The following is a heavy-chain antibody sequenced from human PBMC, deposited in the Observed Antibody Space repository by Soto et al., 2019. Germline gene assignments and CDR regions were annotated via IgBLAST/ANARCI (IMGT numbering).Heavy chain of an antibody. V-gene: IGHV3-53*01. CDR3: ATQHYGSGSYSGY. D-gene: IGHD3-10*01. J-gene: IGHJ4*02. Sequence: GGSLRLSCAASGFTVSSNYMSWVRQAPGKRLEWVSVIYSGGSTYYADSVKGRFTISRDNSKNTLYLQMNSLRAEDTAVYYCATQHYGSGSYSGYWGQGTLVTVSS. CDR1: GFTVSSNY. CDR2: IYSGGST.